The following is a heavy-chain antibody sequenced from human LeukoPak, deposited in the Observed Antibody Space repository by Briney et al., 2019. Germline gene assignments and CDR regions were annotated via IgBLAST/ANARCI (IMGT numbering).Heavy chain of an antibody. CDR3: ARGWIQLWSAPGY. J-gene: IGHJ4*02. CDR1: GGSFSGYY. CDR2: INHSGST. Sequence: SETLSLTCAVYGGSFSGYYWSWIRQPPGKGLEWIGEINHSGSTNYNPSLKSRVTISVDTSKNQFSLKLSSVTAADTAVYYCARGWIQLWSAPGYWGQGTLVTVSS. V-gene: IGHV4-34*01. D-gene: IGHD5-18*01.